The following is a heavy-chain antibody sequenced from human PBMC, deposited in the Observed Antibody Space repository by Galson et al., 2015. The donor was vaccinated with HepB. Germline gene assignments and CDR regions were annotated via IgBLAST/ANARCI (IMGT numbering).Heavy chain of an antibody. CDR1: GFTFSTYA. CDR2: TSYDGSKK. CDR3: ARDDFDSSGYYWALVY. V-gene: IGHV3-30-3*01. Sequence: SLRLSCAASGFTFSTYAMHWVRQAPGKGLEWVAVTSYDGSKKYSADSLKGRFTISRDNSKNTLYLQMNSLRAEDTAVYYCARDDFDSSGYYWALVYWGQGTLVTVSS. D-gene: IGHD3-22*01. J-gene: IGHJ4*02.